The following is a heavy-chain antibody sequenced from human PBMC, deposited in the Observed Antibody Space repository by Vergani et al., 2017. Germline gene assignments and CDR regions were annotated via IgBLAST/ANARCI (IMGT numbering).Heavy chain of an antibody. CDR1: GYTFTGYY. J-gene: IGHJ3*02. D-gene: IGHD3-9*01. Sequence: QVQLVQSGAEVKKPGASVKVSCKASGYTFTGYYMHWVRQAPGQGLEWMGWINPNSGGTNYAQKFQGWVTMTRDTSISTAYMELSRLRSDDTAVYYCARGVGYDILTGYPDXFDIWGQGTMVTVSS. V-gene: IGHV1-2*04. CDR2: INPNSGGT. CDR3: ARGVGYDILTGYPDXFDI.